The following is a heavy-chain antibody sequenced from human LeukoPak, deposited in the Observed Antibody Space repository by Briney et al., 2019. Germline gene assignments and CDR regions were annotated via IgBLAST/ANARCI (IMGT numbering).Heavy chain of an antibody. CDR1: GGSISSYY. CDR3: AMYYYGSGSYFDP. CDR2: IYYSGST. J-gene: IGHJ5*02. Sequence: PSETLSLTCTVSGGSISSYYWSWIRQPPGKGLEWIGYIYYSGSTNYNPSLKSRVTISVDTSKNQFSLKLSSVTAADTAVYYCAMYYYGSGSYFDPWGQGTLVTVSS. D-gene: IGHD3-10*01. V-gene: IGHV4-59*08.